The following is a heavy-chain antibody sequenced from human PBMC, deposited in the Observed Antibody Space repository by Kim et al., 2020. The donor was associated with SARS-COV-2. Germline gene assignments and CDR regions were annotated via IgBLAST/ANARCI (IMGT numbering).Heavy chain of an antibody. CDR1: GGSMNSFY. D-gene: IGHD3-9*01. CDR2: VFHTGDN. Sequence: SETLSLTCSVSGGSMNSFYWTWIRQPPGKGLEWIGYVFHTGDNNYIPSLRSRVSMSIDTSKNQFSLRLNSVTAADTAVYYCVGSQTGYYPWGQGTLVTVSS. CDR3: VGSQTGYYP. V-gene: IGHV4-59*13. J-gene: IGHJ5*02.